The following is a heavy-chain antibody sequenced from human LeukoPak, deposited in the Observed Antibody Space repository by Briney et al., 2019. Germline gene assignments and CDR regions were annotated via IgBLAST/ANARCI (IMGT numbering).Heavy chain of an antibody. J-gene: IGHJ4*02. CDR1: GVTVSGYW. CDR2: VDSDGTTT. Sequence: GGSLRLSCVASGVTVSGYWMHWVRQAPGKGLAWVSRVDSDGTTTRYADSVKGRFTISRDNAKNTVYLQMNSLRAEDTAVYYCARIITAAAADCWGQGTLVAVSS. D-gene: IGHD6-13*01. CDR3: ARIITAAAADC. V-gene: IGHV3-74*01.